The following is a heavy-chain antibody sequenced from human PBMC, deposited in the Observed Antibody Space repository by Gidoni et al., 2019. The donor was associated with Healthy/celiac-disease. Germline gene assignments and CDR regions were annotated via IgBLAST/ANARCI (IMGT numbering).Heavy chain of an antibody. V-gene: IGHV3-23*01. CDR1: GFTFSSYA. CDR2: ISGSGGST. J-gene: IGHJ4*02. D-gene: IGHD3-9*01. CDR3: AKWGGDYDILTGYFFFDY. Sequence: EVQLLESGGGLVQPGGSLRLSCAASGFTFSSYAMSWVRQAPGKGLEWVSAISGSGGSTYYADSVKGRFTISRDNSKNTLYLQMNSLRAEDTAVYYCAKWGGDYDILTGYFFFDYWGQGTLVTVSS.